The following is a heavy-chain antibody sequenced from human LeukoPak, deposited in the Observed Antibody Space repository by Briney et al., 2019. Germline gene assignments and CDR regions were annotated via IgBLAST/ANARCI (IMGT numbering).Heavy chain of an antibody. J-gene: IGHJ4*02. CDR3: ARLRGYGSGSYYFDY. Sequence: PSETLSLTCAVYGGSFSGYYWSWIRQPPGKGLEWIGEINHSGSTNYNPSLKSRVAISVDTSKNQFSLKLSSVTAADTAVYYCARLRGYGSGSYYFDYWGQGTLVTVSS. CDR2: INHSGST. V-gene: IGHV4-34*01. D-gene: IGHD3-10*01. CDR1: GGSFSGYY.